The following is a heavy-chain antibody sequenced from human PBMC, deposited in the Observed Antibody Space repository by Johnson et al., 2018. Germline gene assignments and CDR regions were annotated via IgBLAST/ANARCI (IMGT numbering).Heavy chain of an antibody. CDR2: IKKKRHGGKT. D-gene: IGHD4-17*01. V-gene: IGHV3-15*07. J-gene: IGHJ4*02. CDR3: GDYVDFVSV. Sequence: VQLVQSGGGLVKPGGSLRLSCAASGFSFSDAWMNWVRQAPGKGLEWVGRIKKKRHGGKTDYAAPVKGIFTISRGYSKNILYLQMKNLTIEDTAVCYCGDYVDFVSVGGQGTLVNVSS. CDR1: GFSFSDAW.